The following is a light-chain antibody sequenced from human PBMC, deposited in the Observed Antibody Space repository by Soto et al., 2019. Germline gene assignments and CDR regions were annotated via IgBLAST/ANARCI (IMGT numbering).Light chain of an antibody. CDR1: QTISSW. Sequence: DIQMYKSPSTLSGSVGDRVTIACRASQTISSWLAWYQQKPGKAPKLLIYKASTLKSGVPSRFSGSGSGTEFTLTISSLQPDDFATYYCQHYSTASRTFGQGTTVDIK. J-gene: IGKJ1*01. CDR3: QHYSTASRT. CDR2: KAS. V-gene: IGKV1-5*03.